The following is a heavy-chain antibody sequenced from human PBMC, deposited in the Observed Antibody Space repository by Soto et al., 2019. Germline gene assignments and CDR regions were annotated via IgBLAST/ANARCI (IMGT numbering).Heavy chain of an antibody. CDR1: GGSISSYY. V-gene: IGHV4-59*01. Sequence: QVQLQESGPGLVKPSETLSLMCTVSGGSISSYYWCWIRQPPGKGLEWNGYIYYSGSTNYNPSLKSRVTISVDTSKNQFSLKLSSVTAADTAVYYCARERRDGYKHYFDYWGQGTLVTVSS. D-gene: IGHD5-12*01. J-gene: IGHJ4*02. CDR3: ARERRDGYKHYFDY. CDR2: IYYSGST.